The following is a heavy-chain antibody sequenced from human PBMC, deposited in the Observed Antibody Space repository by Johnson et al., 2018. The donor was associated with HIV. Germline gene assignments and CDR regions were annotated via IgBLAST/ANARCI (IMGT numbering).Heavy chain of an antibody. D-gene: IGHD5-24*01. CDR1: GFTFSSYG. CDR3: ARDLWDAYTPPPGAFDI. J-gene: IGHJ3*02. CDR2: IYRGCST. Sequence: QVQLVESGGGVVQPGGSLRLSCAASGFTFSSYGMHWVRQAPGKGLEWVSVIYRGCSTYYADSGKGRFPISRDNSKNTLYLQLHSLRAEDTAVYYCARDLWDAYTPPPGAFDIWGEGTMVTVSS. V-gene: IGHV3-NL1*01.